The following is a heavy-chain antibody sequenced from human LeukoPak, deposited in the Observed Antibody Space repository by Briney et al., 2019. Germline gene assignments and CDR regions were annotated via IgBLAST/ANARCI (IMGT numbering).Heavy chain of an antibody. CDR2: IYPRDSDT. Sequence: GESLRISCKASGYTFTHQWIGWVRQMSGSGLEWMGIIYPRDSDTIYSPSFLGHVTISADTSINTAYLEWSSLEASDTAIYYCARHSDVIGAIWGQGTLVTVSS. D-gene: IGHD3-10*01. CDR1: GYTFTHQW. V-gene: IGHV5-51*01. CDR3: ARHSDVIGAI. J-gene: IGHJ4*02.